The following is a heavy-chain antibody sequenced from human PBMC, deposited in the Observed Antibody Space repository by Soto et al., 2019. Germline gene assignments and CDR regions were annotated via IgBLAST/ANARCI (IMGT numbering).Heavy chain of an antibody. CDR3: AKGGRRVLIRMYV. CDR2: IRSSGEST. Sequence: QLLESGGGLVQTGGSLRLSCTASGLTFSNYAMSWVRQAPGKGLEWVSGIRSSGESTYYADSVKGRLTISRDNSKNMLYLPINTLRAEDTAVYYWAKGGRRVLIRMYVWGQGTTVTVSS. D-gene: IGHD2-8*01. V-gene: IGHV3-23*01. CDR1: GLTFSNYA. J-gene: IGHJ6*02.